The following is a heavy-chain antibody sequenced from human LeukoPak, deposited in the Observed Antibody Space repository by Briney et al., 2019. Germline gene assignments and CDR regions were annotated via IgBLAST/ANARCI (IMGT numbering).Heavy chain of an antibody. J-gene: IGHJ4*02. Sequence: SETLSLTCAVSGYSISSGYYWGWIRQPPGKGLEWIGSIYHSGSTNYNPSLKSRVTISVDTSKNQFSLKLSSVTAADTAVYYCARGTTFFDYWGQGTLVTVSS. D-gene: IGHD1-1*01. V-gene: IGHV4-38-2*01. CDR3: ARGTTFFDY. CDR1: GYSISSGYY. CDR2: IYHSGST.